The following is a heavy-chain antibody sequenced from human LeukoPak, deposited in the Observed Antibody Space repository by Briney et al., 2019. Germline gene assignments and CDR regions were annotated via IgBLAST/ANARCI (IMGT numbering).Heavy chain of an antibody. CDR2: ISSNGGST. CDR3: VEGGAVADTQYYFDY. D-gene: IGHD6-19*01. V-gene: IGHV3-64D*09. Sequence: GGSLRLSCSASGFTFSSYAMHWVRQAPGKGLEYVSAISSNGGSTYYADSVKGRFTISRDNSKNTLYLQMSSLRAEDTAVYYCVEGGAVADTQYYFDYWGQGTLVTVSS. J-gene: IGHJ4*02. CDR1: GFTFSSYA.